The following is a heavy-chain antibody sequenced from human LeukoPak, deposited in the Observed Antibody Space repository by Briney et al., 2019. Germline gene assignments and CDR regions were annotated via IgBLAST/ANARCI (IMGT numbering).Heavy chain of an antibody. J-gene: IGHJ4*02. CDR2: IIPFFGTA. Sequence: SVKVSCKASVRTFSSYAISWARQPPGQALEWMGRIIPFFGTANYAQKFQGRDTITTDESTSTAYMELSSLRSEDTAVYYCARGRTKVDYDFWSGYLFDYWGQGTLVTVSS. D-gene: IGHD3-3*01. CDR1: VRTFSSYA. CDR3: ARGRTKVDYDFWSGYLFDY. V-gene: IGHV1-69*05.